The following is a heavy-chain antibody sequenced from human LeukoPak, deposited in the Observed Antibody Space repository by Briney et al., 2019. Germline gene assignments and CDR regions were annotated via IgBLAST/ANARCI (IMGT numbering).Heavy chain of an antibody. CDR1: GFTFSSYG. V-gene: IGHV3-30*18. CDR2: ISYDGSNK. D-gene: IGHD1-26*01. J-gene: IGHJ4*02. CDR3: AKSARGSYAYYFDY. Sequence: GGSLRLSCAASGFTFSSYGMHWVRQAPGKGLEWVAVISYDGSNKYYADSVKGRFTISRDNSKNTLYLQMNSLRAEDTAVYYCAKSARGSYAYYFDYWGQGTLVTVSS.